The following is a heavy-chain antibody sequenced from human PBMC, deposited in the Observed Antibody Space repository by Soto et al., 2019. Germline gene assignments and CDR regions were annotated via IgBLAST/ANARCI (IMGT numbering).Heavy chain of an antibody. D-gene: IGHD5-12*01. CDR2: INHSGST. V-gene: IGHV4-34*01. J-gene: IGHJ4*02. CDR1: GGSFSGYY. CDR3: AKLSRDGYKSSVLFDY. Sequence: SETLSLTCAVYGGSFSGYYWSWIRQPPGKGLEWIGEINHSGSTNYNPSLKSRVTISVDTSKNQFSLKLSSVTAADTAVYYCAKLSRDGYKSSVLFDYWGQGTLVTVSS.